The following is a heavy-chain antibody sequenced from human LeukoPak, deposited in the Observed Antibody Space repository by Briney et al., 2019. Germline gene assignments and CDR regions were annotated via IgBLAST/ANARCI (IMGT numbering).Heavy chain of an antibody. J-gene: IGHJ1*01. V-gene: IGHV1-24*01. CDR3: ATSGPSPTAGTRSFQH. D-gene: IGHD6-13*01. Sequence: ASVKVSCKVSGYTLTELSMHWVRQAPGKGLEWMGGFDPEDGETIYAQKFQGRVTMTEDTSTDTAYMELSSLRSEDTAVYYCATSGPSPTAGTRSFQHWGQGTLVTVSS. CDR1: GYTLTELS. CDR2: FDPEDGET.